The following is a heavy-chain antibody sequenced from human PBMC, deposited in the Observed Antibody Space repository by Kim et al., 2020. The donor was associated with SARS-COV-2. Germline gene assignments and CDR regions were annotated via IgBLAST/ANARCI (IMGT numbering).Heavy chain of an antibody. Sequence: YSAESVKDRFPISRDNSKNTLYLQMNSLRAEDTAVYYCAKEGWELTSMDVWGQGTTVTVSS. V-gene: IGHV3-23*01. CDR3: AKEGWELTSMDV. D-gene: IGHD1-26*01. J-gene: IGHJ6*02.